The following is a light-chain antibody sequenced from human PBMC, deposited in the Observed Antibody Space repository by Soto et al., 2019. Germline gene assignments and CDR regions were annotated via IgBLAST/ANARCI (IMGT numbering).Light chain of an antibody. CDR2: KAS. J-gene: IGKJ1*01. CDR3: QHDNSYSEA. V-gene: IGKV1-5*03. Sequence: DIQMTQSPSTLSGSVGDRVTITCRASQTISSWLAWYQQKPGKAPKLLIYKASTLKSGVPSRFSGSGSGTEFTLTISSLQPDAFETYYCQHDNSYSEAFGQGTKVDIK. CDR1: QTISSW.